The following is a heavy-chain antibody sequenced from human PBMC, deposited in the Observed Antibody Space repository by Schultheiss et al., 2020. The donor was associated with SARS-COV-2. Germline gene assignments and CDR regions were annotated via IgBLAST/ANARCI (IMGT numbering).Heavy chain of an antibody. V-gene: IGHV3-48*03. J-gene: IGHJ6*02. CDR1: GFTFSSYE. CDR3: ANMQLPFEFYYYYGMDV. CDR2: ISSSSSTI. Sequence: GGSLRLSCAASGFTFSSYEMNWVRQAPGKGLEWVSYISSSSSTIYYADSVKGRFTISRDNSKNTLYLQMNSLRAEDTAVYYCANMQLPFEFYYYYGMDVWGQGTTVTVSS. D-gene: IGHD2-2*01.